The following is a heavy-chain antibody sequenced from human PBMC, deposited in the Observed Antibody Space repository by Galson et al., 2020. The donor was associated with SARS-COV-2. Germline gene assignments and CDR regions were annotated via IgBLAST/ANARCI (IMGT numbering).Heavy chain of an antibody. V-gene: IGHV3-48*03. CDR2: ISSSGQTI. D-gene: IGHD2-21*01. J-gene: IGHJ4*02. Sequence: GESLKISCAASGFTFSNYEMNWVRQAPGKGLEWVSYISSSGQTIHYADSVKGRFTISRDNAKSSQSLQMNSLRAEDTAVYYCARLDAYGPGYWGQGTLVTVSS. CDR3: ARLDAYGPGY. CDR1: GFTFSNYE.